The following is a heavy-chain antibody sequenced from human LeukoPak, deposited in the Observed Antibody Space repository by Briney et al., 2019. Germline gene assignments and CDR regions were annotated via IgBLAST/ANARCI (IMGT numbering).Heavy chain of an antibody. D-gene: IGHD4-23*01. Sequence: PGGSLRLSCAASGFTFSNYWMSWVRQAPGKGLEWVANIKQDGSEKYFVDSVKGRFAISRDNAKNSLYLQMNSLRAEDTAVYYCARPGDYGGTFFDYWGQGTLVTVSS. J-gene: IGHJ4*02. CDR1: GFTFSNYW. CDR2: IKQDGSEK. CDR3: ARPGDYGGTFFDY. V-gene: IGHV3-7*01.